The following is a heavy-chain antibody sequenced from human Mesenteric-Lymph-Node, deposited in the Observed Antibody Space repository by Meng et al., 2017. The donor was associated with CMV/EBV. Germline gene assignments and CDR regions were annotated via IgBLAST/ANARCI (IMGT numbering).Heavy chain of an antibody. CDR3: ARAYDFWSGFVDY. J-gene: IGHJ4*02. V-gene: IGHV4-34*01. D-gene: IGHD3-3*01. CDR2: INHSGST. Sequence: SETLSLTCAVYGGSFSGYYWSWIRQPPGKGLEWIGEINHSGSTNYNPSLKSRVTISVDTSKNQFSLKLSSVIAADTAVYYCARAYDFWSGFVDYWGQGTLVTVSS. CDR1: GGSFSGYY.